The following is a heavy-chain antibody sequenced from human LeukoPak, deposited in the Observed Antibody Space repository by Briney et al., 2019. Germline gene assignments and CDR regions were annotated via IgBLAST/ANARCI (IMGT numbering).Heavy chain of an antibody. D-gene: IGHD3-10*01. CDR2: IYYSGST. J-gene: IGHJ6*02. Sequence: PSETLSLTCTVSGGSISSYYWSWIRQPPGKGLEWIGYIYYSGSTNYNPSLKSRVTISVDTSKNQFSLKLSSVTAADTAVYYCASLYGSGSLHYYYGMDVWGQGTTVTVSS. CDR1: GGSISSYY. V-gene: IGHV4-59*01. CDR3: ASLYGSGSLHYYYGMDV.